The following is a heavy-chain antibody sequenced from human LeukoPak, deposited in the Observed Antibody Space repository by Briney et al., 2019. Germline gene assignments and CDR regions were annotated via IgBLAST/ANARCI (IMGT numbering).Heavy chain of an antibody. J-gene: IGHJ4*02. Sequence: ASVKVSCKSSGYTFTSYYVHWVRQAPGQGLEWMGITNPSGGSTSYAQRFQGRVTLTRDTSTSTVYMELSSLRSEDTAVYYCARDRDSSSWFVDYWDQGTLVTVSS. CDR1: GYTFTSYY. D-gene: IGHD6-13*01. CDR2: TNPSGGST. V-gene: IGHV1-46*01. CDR3: ARDRDSSSWFVDY.